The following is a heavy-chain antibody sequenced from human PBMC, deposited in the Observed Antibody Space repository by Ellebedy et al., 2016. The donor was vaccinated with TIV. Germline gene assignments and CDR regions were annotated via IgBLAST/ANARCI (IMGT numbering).Heavy chain of an antibody. CDR1: GYTLTELS. CDR3: ARDGIRFLEWVYKYGMDV. D-gene: IGHD3-3*01. CDR2: FDPEDGET. V-gene: IGHV1-24*01. J-gene: IGHJ6*02. Sequence: AASVKVSCKVSGYTLTELSMHWVRQAPGQGLEWMGGFDPEDGETIYAQKFQGRVTITADKSTSTAYMELSSLTSEDTAVYYCARDGIRFLEWVYKYGMDVWGQGTTVTVSS.